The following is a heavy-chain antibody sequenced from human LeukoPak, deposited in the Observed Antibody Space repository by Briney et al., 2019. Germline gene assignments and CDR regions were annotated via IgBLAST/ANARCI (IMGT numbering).Heavy chain of an antibody. Sequence: PGGSLRLSCAASGFTFSSYAMHWVRQAPGKGLEWVAVISYDGSNKYYADSVKGRFTISRDNSKNTLYLQMNSLRAEDTALYYCARDTSDDVGATSDYWGQGTLVTVSS. D-gene: IGHD1-26*01. CDR1: GFTFSSYA. CDR2: ISYDGSNK. J-gene: IGHJ4*02. CDR3: ARDTSDDVGATSDY. V-gene: IGHV3-30*04.